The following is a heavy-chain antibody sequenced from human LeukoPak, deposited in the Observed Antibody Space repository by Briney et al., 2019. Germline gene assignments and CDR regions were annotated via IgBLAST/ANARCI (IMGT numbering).Heavy chain of an antibody. CDR3: AKRYCSGGSCYPLDY. V-gene: IGHV3-23*01. D-gene: IGHD2-15*01. CDR2: INGSGGST. J-gene: IGHJ4*02. Sequence: GGSLRLSCAASGFSFTSYAMSWVRQAPGKGLEWVSAINGSGGSTYYADSVKGRFTISRDNSKNTLYLQMNSLRAEDTAVYYCAKRYCSGGSCYPLDYWGQGTLVTVSS. CDR1: GFSFTSYA.